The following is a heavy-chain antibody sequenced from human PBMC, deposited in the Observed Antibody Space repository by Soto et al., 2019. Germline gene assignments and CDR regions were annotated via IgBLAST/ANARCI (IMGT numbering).Heavy chain of an antibody. D-gene: IGHD2-15*01. CDR2: ISGSGSST. V-gene: IGHV3-23*01. CDR1: GFTFSNYA. J-gene: IGHJ4*02. Sequence: EVQLLESGGGLVQPGGSLRLSCAASGFTFSNYAMSWVRQAPGKGLEWVSTISGSGSSTFYADSVKGRFTISRDNSKNTLYLQMNSLRAEDTAAYYCAKARYCSGGSCYIDYWGQGTLVTVSS. CDR3: AKARYCSGGSCYIDY.